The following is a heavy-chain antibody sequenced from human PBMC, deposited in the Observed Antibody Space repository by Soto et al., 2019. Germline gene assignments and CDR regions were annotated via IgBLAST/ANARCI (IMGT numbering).Heavy chain of an antibody. CDR3: ARDPLISGSGWDH. V-gene: IGHV3-11*01. CDR2: ISSSGGTI. Sequence: GGSLRLSCCVSGFTFGDYYMAWIRQAPGKGLEWISYISSSGGTIYYSDSVKGRFTISRDNAKNSLYLQMNSLRAEDTAVYYCARDPLISGSGWDHWGQGTLVTVSS. D-gene: IGHD6-19*01. J-gene: IGHJ4*02. CDR1: GFTFGDYY.